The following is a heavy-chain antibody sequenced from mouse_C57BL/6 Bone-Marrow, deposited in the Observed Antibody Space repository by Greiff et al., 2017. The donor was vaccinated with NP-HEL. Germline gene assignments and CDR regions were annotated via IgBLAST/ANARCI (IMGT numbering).Heavy chain of an antibody. Sequence: QVQLKQPGAELVRPGSSVKLSCKASGYTFTSYWMDWVKQRPGQGLEWIGNIYPSDSETHYNQKFKDKATLTVDKSSSTAYMQRSSLTSEDSAVYYCASLGALRRDYWGQGTTLTVSS. V-gene: IGHV1-61*01. CDR2: IYPSDSET. CDR3: ASLGALRRDY. J-gene: IGHJ2*01. CDR1: GYTFTSYW. D-gene: IGHD1-1*01.